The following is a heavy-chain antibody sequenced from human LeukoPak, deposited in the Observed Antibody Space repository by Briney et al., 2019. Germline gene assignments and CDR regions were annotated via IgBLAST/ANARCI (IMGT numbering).Heavy chain of an antibody. Sequence: RPGGSLRLSCAASGFIFKNYAMNWVRQAPGKGLEWVSAITSSGGSTYYADSVKGRFTISKDNSKNTLHLQMNSLRGEDTAVYYCAKDRELSYGDYFDHWGQGLLVTVSS. CDR1: GFIFKNYA. CDR2: ITSSGGST. D-gene: IGHD1-7*01. V-gene: IGHV3-23*01. J-gene: IGHJ4*02. CDR3: AKDRELSYGDYFDH.